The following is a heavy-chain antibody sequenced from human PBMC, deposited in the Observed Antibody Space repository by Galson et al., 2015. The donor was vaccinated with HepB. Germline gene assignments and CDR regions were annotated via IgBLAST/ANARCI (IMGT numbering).Heavy chain of an antibody. V-gene: IGHV1-18*01. CDR3: ANQVGYAWSWFDP. CDR2: ISVHNGNR. Sequence: SVKVSCKASGYSFISNGITWVRQAPGQGLEWMGWISVHNGNRNYAQKVQGRVTMTADTSTSTAYMELRNLISDDTAVYYCANQVGYAWSWFDPWGQGTLVTVSS. D-gene: IGHD2-8*02. J-gene: IGHJ5*02. CDR1: GYSFISNG.